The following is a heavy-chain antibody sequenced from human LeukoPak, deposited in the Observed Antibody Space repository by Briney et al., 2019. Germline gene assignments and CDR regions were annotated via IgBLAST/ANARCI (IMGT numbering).Heavy chain of an antibody. CDR2: INPSDSDT. Sequence: AESLQISCEGSGYSFTTYWISWVRQMPGKGLEWMGRINPSDSDTNYSPSFQGHVTISTDKSISTAYLQWSSLKASDTAIYYCARLKYTSSWFLNYYYYGMDVWGQGTRVTVSS. D-gene: IGHD6-13*01. J-gene: IGHJ6*02. CDR3: ARLKYTSSWFLNYYYYGMDV. CDR1: GYSFTTYW. V-gene: IGHV5-10-1*01.